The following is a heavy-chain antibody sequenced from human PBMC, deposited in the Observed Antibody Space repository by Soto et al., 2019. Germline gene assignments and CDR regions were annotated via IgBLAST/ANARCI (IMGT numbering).Heavy chain of an antibody. CDR3: ARRIAVAGTYDH. D-gene: IGHD6-19*01. Sequence: GGFLRLSCAASGFTFNSYWMHWVRQVPGKGLECVSRIDGDGTTTHYADSVKGRFTISRDNAKNTLYLQMSSLRVEDSAVYLCARRIAVAGTYDHWGQGTLVTVSS. V-gene: IGHV3-74*01. CDR2: IDGDGTTT. CDR1: GFTFNSYW. J-gene: IGHJ4*02.